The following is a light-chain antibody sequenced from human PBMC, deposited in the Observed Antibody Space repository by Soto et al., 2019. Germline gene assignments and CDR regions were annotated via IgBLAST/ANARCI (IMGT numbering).Light chain of an antibody. Sequence: DIQMTQSPSSLSASVGDRVTVTYRASQTISSYLSWYQQKPGEAPKLLIYGASTLQSGVPSRFSRSGSGTDFALTISSLRPEDFATYYCQQSFNPPLTFGQGTKVELK. V-gene: IGKV1-39*01. CDR2: GAS. CDR3: QQSFNPPLT. CDR1: QTISSY. J-gene: IGKJ1*01.